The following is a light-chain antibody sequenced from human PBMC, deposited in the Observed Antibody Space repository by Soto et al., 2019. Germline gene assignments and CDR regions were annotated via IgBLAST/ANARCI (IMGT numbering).Light chain of an antibody. Sequence: DIQMTQSPSSLSASVGDRVTITCQASQDISNYLNWYQQKPGKAPKLLIYDASNLETGVPSRFSGSGSGTDFTFTISRLEPEDFAVYYCHHYGISPPWTFGQGTKVEIK. J-gene: IGKJ1*01. CDR1: QDISNY. V-gene: IGKV1-33*01. CDR2: DAS. CDR3: HHYGISPPWT.